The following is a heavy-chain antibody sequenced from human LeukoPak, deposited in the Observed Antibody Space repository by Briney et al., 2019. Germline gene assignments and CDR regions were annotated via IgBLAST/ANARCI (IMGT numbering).Heavy chain of an antibody. Sequence: SGGSLRLSCAASGFTFSSYEMNWVRQAPGKGLEWVSYISSSGGTIYYADSVKGRFTISRDNAKNSLYLQMNSLRAEDTAVYYCARDSSSSAVDYWGQGTLVTVSS. CDR3: ARDSSSSAVDY. D-gene: IGHD6-19*01. CDR2: ISSSGGTI. J-gene: IGHJ4*02. V-gene: IGHV3-48*03. CDR1: GFTFSSYE.